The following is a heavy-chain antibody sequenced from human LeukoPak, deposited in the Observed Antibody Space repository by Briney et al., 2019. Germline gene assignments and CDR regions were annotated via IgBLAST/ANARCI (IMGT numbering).Heavy chain of an antibody. CDR1: GGTFSSYA. CDR3: ARGYSGYDFNYYYYMDV. D-gene: IGHD5-12*01. J-gene: IGHJ6*03. CDR2: IIPIFGTA. V-gene: IGHV1-69*05. Sequence: ASVKVSCKASGGTFSSYAISWVRQAPGQGLEWMGGIIPIFGTANYAQKFQGRVTITTDESTSTAYMELSSLRSEDTALYYCARGYSGYDFNYYYYMDVWGKGTTVTVSS.